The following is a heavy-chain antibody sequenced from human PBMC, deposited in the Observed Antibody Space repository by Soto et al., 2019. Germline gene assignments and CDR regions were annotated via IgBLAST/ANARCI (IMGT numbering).Heavy chain of an antibody. CDR3: AKDDYGMDV. V-gene: IGHV3-30*18. J-gene: IGHJ6*02. CDR2: ISYDEINK. Sequence: LRLSCAASGFTFSSYGMHWVRQAPGKGLEWVAIISYDEINKYYADSVKGRFTISRDNSKNTLYLQMNSLRAEDTAVYYCAKDDYGMDVWGQGTTVTVSS. CDR1: GFTFSSYG.